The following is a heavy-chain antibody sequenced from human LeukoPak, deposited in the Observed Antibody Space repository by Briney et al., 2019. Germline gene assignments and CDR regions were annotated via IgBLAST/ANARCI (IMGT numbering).Heavy chain of an antibody. CDR3: ARVKTYYYDSSGYSPFDY. D-gene: IGHD3-22*01. J-gene: IGHJ4*02. CDR2: ISSSSTI. CDR1: GFTFSSYS. Sequence: GGSLRLSCAASGFTFSSYSMNWVRQAPGKGLEWVSYISSSSTIYYADSVKGRFTISRDNAKNSLYLQMNSLRAEDTAVYYCARVKTYYYDSSGYSPFDYWGQGTLVTVSS. V-gene: IGHV3-48*01.